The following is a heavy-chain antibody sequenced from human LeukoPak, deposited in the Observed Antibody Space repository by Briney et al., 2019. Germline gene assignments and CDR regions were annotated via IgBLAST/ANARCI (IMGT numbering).Heavy chain of an antibody. V-gene: IGHV3-66*01. CDR1: GFTVNSNY. Sequence: GGSLRLSCAASGFTVNSNYMSWVRQAPGKGLEWVSIFYSGGSTDYADSVKGRFTISRDNSKNTLYLQMSSLRAEDTAVYYCAKGGGYTTGWYLGHWGQGTLVTVSS. CDR3: AKGGGYTTGWYLGH. CDR2: FYSGGST. D-gene: IGHD6-19*01. J-gene: IGHJ4*02.